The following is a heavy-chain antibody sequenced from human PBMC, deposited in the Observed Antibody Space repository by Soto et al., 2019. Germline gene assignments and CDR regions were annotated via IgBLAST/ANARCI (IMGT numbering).Heavy chain of an antibody. CDR3: ASGLPLWGLRY. D-gene: IGHD4-17*01. V-gene: IGHV4-31*03. Sequence: SETLSLTCTVSGGSISSGAYYWSWIRQHPVRGLECIGHIDDSGSTYYSPSLKSRVSISADTSKNQFSLKLKSVSAADTAVYYCASGLPLWGLRYWGQGTLVTVSS. CDR2: IDDSGST. CDR1: GGSISSGAYY. J-gene: IGHJ4*02.